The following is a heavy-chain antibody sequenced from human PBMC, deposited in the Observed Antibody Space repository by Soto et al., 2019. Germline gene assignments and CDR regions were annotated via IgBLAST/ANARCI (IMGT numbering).Heavy chain of an antibody. CDR2: ISPMFGTA. D-gene: IGHD3-10*01. V-gene: IGHV1-69*01. CDR3: AGVTTVRFGELLDQEAFEI. Sequence: QVQLVQSGAEVKKPGSSVKVSCKASGGTFSSYAISWVRQAPGQGLEWMGGISPMFGTANYAQSFQGRVTITADEATSTAYMELSSLRSEDTAVYSCAGVTTVRFGELLDQEAFEIWGQGTMVTVSS. CDR1: GGTFSSYA. J-gene: IGHJ3*02.